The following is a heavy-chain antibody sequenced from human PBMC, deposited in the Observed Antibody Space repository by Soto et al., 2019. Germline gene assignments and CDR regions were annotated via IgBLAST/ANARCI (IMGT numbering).Heavy chain of an antibody. CDR1: GGSISSGGSY. D-gene: IGHD5-18*01. V-gene: IGHV4-31*03. J-gene: IGHJ4*02. Sequence: QVQLQESGPGLVKPSQTLSVTCTVSGGSISSGGSYWSWIRQHPGKGLEWIGYIHYSGTTYYNPSLKSRVTISIDTSKKQFSLKLSSVTAAVTAVYYFARDRDSYGFHDYWGQGTLVTVSS. CDR2: IHYSGTT. CDR3: ARDRDSYGFHDY.